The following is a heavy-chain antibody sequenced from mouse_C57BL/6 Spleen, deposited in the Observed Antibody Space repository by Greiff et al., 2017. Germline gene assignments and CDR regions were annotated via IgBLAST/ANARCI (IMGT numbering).Heavy chain of an antibody. J-gene: IGHJ4*01. CDR2: IDPANGNT. Sequence: VQLKQSVAELVRPGASVKLSCTASGFNIKNTYMHWVKQRPEQGLEWIGRIDPANGNTKYAPKFQGKATITADTSSNTAYLQLSSLTSEDTAIYYCARGPSYGGYSGAMDYWGQGTSVTVSS. D-gene: IGHD2-10*01. CDR3: ARGPSYGGYSGAMDY. V-gene: IGHV14-3*01. CDR1: GFNIKNTY.